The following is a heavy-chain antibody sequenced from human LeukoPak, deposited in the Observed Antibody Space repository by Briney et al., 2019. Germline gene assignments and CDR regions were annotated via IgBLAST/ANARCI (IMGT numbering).Heavy chain of an antibody. Sequence: GGSLRLSCTASGFTFGDYAMSWFRQAPGKGLEWVANIKQDGSEKYYVDSVKGRFTISRDNAKNSLYLQMNSLRAEDTAVYYCAIDGGYWGQGTLVTVSS. D-gene: IGHD3-16*01. CDR1: GFTFGDYA. CDR2: IKQDGSEK. V-gene: IGHV3-7*01. CDR3: AIDGGY. J-gene: IGHJ4*02.